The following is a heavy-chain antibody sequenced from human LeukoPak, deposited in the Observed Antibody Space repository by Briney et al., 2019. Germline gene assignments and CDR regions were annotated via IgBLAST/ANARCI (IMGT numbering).Heavy chain of an antibody. V-gene: IGHV1-46*01. J-gene: IGHJ4*02. CDR2: INPSGGST. CDR3: ARDDNVWGSYRYSGY. CDR1: GYTFTSYY. D-gene: IGHD3-16*02. Sequence: ASVKVSCKASGYTFTSYYMHWVRQAPGQGLEWMGIINPSGGSTSYAQKFQGRVTMTTDTSTSTAYMELRSLRSDDTAVYYCARDDNVWGSYRYSGYWGQGTLVTVSS.